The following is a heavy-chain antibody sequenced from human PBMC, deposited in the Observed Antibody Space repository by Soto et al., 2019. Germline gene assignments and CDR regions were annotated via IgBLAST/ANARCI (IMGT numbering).Heavy chain of an antibody. CDR1: GFTFSRHA. D-gene: IGHD4-17*01. J-gene: IGHJ4*02. CDR2: ILNDASGH. V-gene: IGHV3-33*01. CDR3: ARHDDYPDNGLDF. Sequence: QVQLVESGGGVVQPGTSLRLSCAASGFTFSRHAMHWVRQTPGKGLEWLAVILNDASGHWYADSVKGRFTISRDNFENTLYLQINGLRLEDTAMYSCARHDDYPDNGLDFWGQGTLVTVSS.